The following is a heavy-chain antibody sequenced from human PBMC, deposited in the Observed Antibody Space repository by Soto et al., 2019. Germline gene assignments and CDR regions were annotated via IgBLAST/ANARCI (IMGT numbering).Heavy chain of an antibody. CDR1: GFTFSNNA. D-gene: IGHD2-21*01. CDR3: AIARGADSSLDH. J-gene: IGHJ4*01. V-gene: IGHV3-30*01. CDR2: ISYDSSEI. Sequence: GGSLRLSCVGSGFTFSNNAMHWVRQAPGKGLEWVAFISYDSSEIFYARSMKGRFTISRDNPENTLFLHMNSTRADDTAVYYCAIARGADSSLDHGGQGILVTVYS.